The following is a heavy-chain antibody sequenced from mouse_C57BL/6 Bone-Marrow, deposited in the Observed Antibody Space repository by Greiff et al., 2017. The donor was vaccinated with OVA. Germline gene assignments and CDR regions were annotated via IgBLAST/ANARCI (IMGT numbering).Heavy chain of an antibody. Sequence: QVQLQQSGAELVKPGASVKISCKASGYAFSSYWMNRVKQRPGKGLEWFGQIYPGDGDTNYNGKFKGKATLTADKSTSKAYMQLSSLTSEDSAVYFCARGAYWGQGTLVTVSA. CDR2: IYPGDGDT. CDR3: ARGAY. J-gene: IGHJ3*01. V-gene: IGHV1-80*01. CDR1: GYAFSSYW.